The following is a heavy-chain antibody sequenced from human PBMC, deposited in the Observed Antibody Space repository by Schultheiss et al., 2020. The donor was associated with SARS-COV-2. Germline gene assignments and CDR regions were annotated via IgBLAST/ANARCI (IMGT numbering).Heavy chain of an antibody. CDR1: GFTFSSYW. Sequence: GGSLRLSCAASGFTFSSYWMSWVRQAPGKGLEWVANIKQDGSEKYYVDSVKGRFTISRDNAKNSLYLQMNSLRAEDTAVYYCARDPDCSSTSCYTDNWFDPWGQGTLVTVSS. D-gene: IGHD2-2*02. CDR2: IKQDGSEK. J-gene: IGHJ5*02. V-gene: IGHV3-7*01. CDR3: ARDPDCSSTSCYTDNWFDP.